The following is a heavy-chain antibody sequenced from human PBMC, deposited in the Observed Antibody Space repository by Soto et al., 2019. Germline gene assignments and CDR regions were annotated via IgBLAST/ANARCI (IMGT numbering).Heavy chain of an antibody. J-gene: IGHJ6*02. CDR3: ARGYDILTGSDYYGMDV. V-gene: IGHV3-33*01. CDR2: IWYDGSNK. CDR1: GFTFSSYG. Sequence: QVQLVESGGGVVQPGRSLRLSCAASGFTFSSYGMHWVRQAPGKGLEWVAVIWYDGSNKYYADSVKGRFTISRDNSKKTLYLQMNSLRAEDTAVYYCARGYDILTGSDYYGMDVWGQGTTVTVSS. D-gene: IGHD3-9*01.